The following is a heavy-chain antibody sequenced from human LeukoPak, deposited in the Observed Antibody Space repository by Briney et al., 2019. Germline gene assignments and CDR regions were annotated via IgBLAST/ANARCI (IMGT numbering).Heavy chain of an antibody. D-gene: IGHD3-22*01. V-gene: IGHV4-30-4*01. J-gene: IGHJ5*02. Sequence: SQTLSLTCTVSGGSISSGDYYWSWIRQPPGKGLEWIGYIYYSGSTYYNPSLKSRVTISVDTSKNQFSLKLSSVTAADTAVYYCARELVTMIVVEDHHNWFDPWGQGTLVTVSS. CDR2: IYYSGST. CDR3: ARELVTMIVVEDHHNWFDP. CDR1: GGSISSGDYY.